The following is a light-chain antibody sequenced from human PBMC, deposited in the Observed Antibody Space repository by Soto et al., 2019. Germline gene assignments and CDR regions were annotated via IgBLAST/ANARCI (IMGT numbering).Light chain of an antibody. CDR3: QQYNSYPGK. V-gene: IGKV1-5*01. CDR1: QSISSW. J-gene: IGKJ1*01. Sequence: DIQMTQSPSTLSASVGDRVTITCRASQSISSWLAWYQQKPGKAPKLLIYDASSLESGVPSRFSGSGSGTEFTLNISSLQPDDFATYYRQQYNSYPGKFGQGTTVAIK. CDR2: DAS.